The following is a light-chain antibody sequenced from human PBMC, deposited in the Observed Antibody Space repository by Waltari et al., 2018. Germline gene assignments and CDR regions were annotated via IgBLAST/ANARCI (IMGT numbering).Light chain of an antibody. Sequence: QSALTQPASVSGSPGQSITISCTGSSSDVGGYSLVSWYQQHPGKAPNLMIYAVTKRPSGVSHRFSGYKSGNTASLTLSGLQTEDEADYYCCSYAGSTTSSVVFGTGTKVIVL. CDR2: AVT. CDR3: CSYAGSTTSSVV. J-gene: IGLJ1*01. CDR1: SSDVGGYSL. V-gene: IGLV2-23*02.